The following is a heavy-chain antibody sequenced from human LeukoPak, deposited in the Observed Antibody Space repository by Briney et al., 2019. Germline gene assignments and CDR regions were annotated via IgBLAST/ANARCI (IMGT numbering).Heavy chain of an antibody. CDR1: GGSFSGYY. CDR3: ARVYGITIFGVVIRTFDY. V-gene: IGHV4-34*01. J-gene: IGHJ4*02. D-gene: IGHD3-3*01. CDR2: INHSGST. Sequence: PSETLSLTCAVYGGSFSGYYWSWIRQPPGKGLEWIGEINHSGSTNYNPSLKSRVTISVDTSKNQFSLKLSSVTAADTAVYYCARVYGITIFGVVIRTFDYWGQGTLVTVSS.